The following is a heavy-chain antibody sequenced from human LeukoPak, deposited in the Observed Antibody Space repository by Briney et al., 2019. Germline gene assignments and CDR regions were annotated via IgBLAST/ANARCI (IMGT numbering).Heavy chain of an antibody. D-gene: IGHD4-23*01. CDR1: GGSISSYY. CDR2: IFYTGST. Sequence: SSETLSLTCTVSGGSISSYYWRWIRPPPGKGLEWIGYIFYTGSTNYNPSLNSRATISVITSNNRFSLKLSSVTAADTAVYYCAALTGGDDAFDIWVQGTMVTVSS. V-gene: IGHV4-59*01. CDR3: AALTGGDDAFDI. J-gene: IGHJ3*02.